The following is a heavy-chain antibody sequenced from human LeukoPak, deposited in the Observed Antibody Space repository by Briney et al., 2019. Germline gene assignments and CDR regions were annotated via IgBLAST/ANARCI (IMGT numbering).Heavy chain of an antibody. CDR2: ISGNNDNP. D-gene: IGHD2-2*01. CDR1: GYTLSNFG. CDR3: ARDGTSTDDY. Sequence: ASVKVSCKTSGYTLSNFGINWVRQAPGRGLEWMGWISGNNDNPNYGQKFQGRFTVTTDSSTSTAYMELRNLTFDDTAVYYCARDGTSTDDYWGQGTLVTVSS. V-gene: IGHV1-18*01. J-gene: IGHJ4*02.